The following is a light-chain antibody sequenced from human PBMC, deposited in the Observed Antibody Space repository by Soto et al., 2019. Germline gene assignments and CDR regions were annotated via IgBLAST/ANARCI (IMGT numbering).Light chain of an antibody. CDR2: DVS. Sequence: QSALTQPRSVSGSPGQSVTISCTGTSSDVGGYNYVSWYQQHPGKAPKLMIYDVSQLPSGVPDRFAGSKSNNTASLTISGLDAEDEAYYYCRLYAGSYTRVFGTGTKVTVL. CDR3: RLYAGSYTRV. J-gene: IGLJ1*01. V-gene: IGLV2-11*01. CDR1: SSDVGGYNY.